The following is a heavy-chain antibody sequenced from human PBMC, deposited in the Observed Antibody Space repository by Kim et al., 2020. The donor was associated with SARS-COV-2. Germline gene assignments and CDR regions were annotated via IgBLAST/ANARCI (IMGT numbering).Heavy chain of an antibody. J-gene: IGHJ4*01. D-gene: IGHD6-13*01. CDR2: ISGSGGSI. CDR1: GFTFSDYA. V-gene: IGHV3-23*01. CDR3: GKDRRKWQQLPNFDY. Sequence: GGSLRLSCAASGFTFSDYAMSWVRQAPGKGLEWVSSISGSGGSIYYADSVKGRFTISRDNSKNTLHLQMNSLRAEDTALYYCGKDRRKWQQLPNFDYWG.